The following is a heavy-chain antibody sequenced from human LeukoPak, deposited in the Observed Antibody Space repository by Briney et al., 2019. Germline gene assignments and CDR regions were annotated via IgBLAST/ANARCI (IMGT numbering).Heavy chain of an antibody. V-gene: IGHV3-30*18. CDR2: ISYHGKNK. D-gene: IGHD6-6*01. CDR1: GFTFSSYG. Sequence: GTSLRLSCAASGFTFSSYGIHWVRPAPGKGLEWVAVISYHGKNKYYGDSVKGRFTISRDNSKNTLYLQMNSLRDEDTAVYYCAKPSSSSSTWEAFDIWGQGTLVTVSP. CDR3: AKPSSSSSTWEAFDI. J-gene: IGHJ3*02.